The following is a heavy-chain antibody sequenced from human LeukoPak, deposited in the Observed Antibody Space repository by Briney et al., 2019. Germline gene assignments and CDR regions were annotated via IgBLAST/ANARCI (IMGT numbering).Heavy chain of an antibody. CDR1: GDSVSSNSVS. CDR3: IRRFGGGLDV. J-gene: IGHJ6*02. CDR2: TYYRSRWFN. D-gene: IGHD2-15*01. V-gene: IGHV6-1*01. Sequence: SQTLSLTCVISGDSVSSNSVSWHWIRQSPSRGLEWLGRTYYRSRWFNDFARSVKSRMIINSDASKNHFSLQLNSVTPEDTAVYFCIRRFGGGLDVWGQGTTVIVSS.